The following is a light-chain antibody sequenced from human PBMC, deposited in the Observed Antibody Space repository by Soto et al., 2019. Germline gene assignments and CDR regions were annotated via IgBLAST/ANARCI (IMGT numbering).Light chain of an antibody. CDR1: QSISTF. CDR2: SAS. CDR3: QQSYDRPLT. J-gene: IGKJ4*01. V-gene: IGKV1-39*01. Sequence: DLQMTQSPSSLSASVGDRVTVTCRASQSISTFLNWYQQKPGKAPKLLISSASSLRSGVPSRFSGSGSGTDFTLTIISLQPEDLATYYCQQSYDRPLTFGEGTRVEIK.